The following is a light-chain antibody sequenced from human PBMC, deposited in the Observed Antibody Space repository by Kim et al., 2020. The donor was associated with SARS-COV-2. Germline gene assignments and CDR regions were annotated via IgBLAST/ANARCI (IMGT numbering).Light chain of an antibody. V-gene: IGKV3-20*01. J-gene: IGKJ1*01. CDR1: QHINSNK. CDR3: QQYGNSPRT. CDR2: RAS. Sequence: SPGERAHLSCRASQHINSNKLAWYQQLSGQPPKLVCYRASLRPTGIPDRFSGSGSGTEFALTISRLEPEDFAVYYCQQYGNSPRTFGQGTKVDIK.